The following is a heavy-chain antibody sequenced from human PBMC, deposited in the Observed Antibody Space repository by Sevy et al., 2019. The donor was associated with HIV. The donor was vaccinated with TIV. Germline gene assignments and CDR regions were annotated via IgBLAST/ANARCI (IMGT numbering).Heavy chain of an antibody. CDR1: GFSFSSYG. J-gene: IGHJ4*02. V-gene: IGHV3-33*01. CDR3: ARDHEFYDYGDYGPTFFPDY. Sequence: GGSLRLSCAASGFSFSSYGMHWVRQAPGKGLEWVALIWFDGSNSYYADSVKGRFTISMDTSKNTVYLQMNSLRAEDTAVYYCARDHEFYDYGDYGPTFFPDYWGQGNLVTVSS. CDR2: IWFDGSNS. D-gene: IGHD4-17*01.